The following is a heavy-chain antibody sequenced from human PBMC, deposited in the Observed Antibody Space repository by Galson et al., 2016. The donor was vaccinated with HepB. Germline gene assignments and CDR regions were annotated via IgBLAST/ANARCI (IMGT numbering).Heavy chain of an antibody. CDR3: VRGSTASDV. CDR1: GFTFSSYG. CDR2: ISMSGGSR. V-gene: IGHV3-23*01. Sequence: SLRLSCAGSGFTFSSYGMTWVRQAPGKGLEDVSSISMSGGSRDYAESVKGRFTISRDNSRRTLFLQMNSLRVEDTGVYYCVRGSTASDVWGKGTTVTVSS. J-gene: IGHJ6*04. D-gene: IGHD3-16*01.